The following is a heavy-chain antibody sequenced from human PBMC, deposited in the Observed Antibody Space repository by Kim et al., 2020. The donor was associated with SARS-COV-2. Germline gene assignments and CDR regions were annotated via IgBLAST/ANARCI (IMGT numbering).Heavy chain of an antibody. J-gene: IGHJ6*02. V-gene: IGHV3-73*01. Sequence: AYAASVKGRFTISRDDSKNTAYLQMNSLKTEDTAVYYCTRHHYYGSAVDVWGQGTTVTVSS. CDR3: TRHHYYGSAVDV. D-gene: IGHD3-10*01.